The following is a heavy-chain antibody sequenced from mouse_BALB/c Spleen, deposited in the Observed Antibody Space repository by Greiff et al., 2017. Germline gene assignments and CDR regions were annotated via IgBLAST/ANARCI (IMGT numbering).Heavy chain of an antibody. CDR3: ERRGLQGAMDY. CDR1: GFTFSSFG. D-gene: IGHD2-2*01. V-gene: IGHV5-17*02. CDR2: ISSGSSTI. J-gene: IGHJ4*01. Sequence: EVKVVESGGGLVQPGGSRKLSCAASGFTFSSFGMHWVRQAPEKGLEWVAYISSGSSTIYYADTVKGRFTISRDNPKNTLFLQMTSLRSEDTAMYYCERRGLQGAMDYWGQGTSVTVSS.